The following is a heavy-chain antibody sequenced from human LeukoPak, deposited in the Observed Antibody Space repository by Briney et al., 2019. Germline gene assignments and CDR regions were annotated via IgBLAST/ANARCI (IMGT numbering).Heavy chain of an antibody. CDR3: ARGGHTPRRFDWLPAFWFDP. V-gene: IGHV3-20*01. Sequence: GGSLRLSCAASGFTFDDYGMSWVRQVPGKGLEWVSNINWNGGSTGYADSVKGRFTISRDNAKNSLYLQMNSLRAEDTALYHCARGGHTPRRFDWLPAFWFDPWGQGTLVTVSS. CDR2: INWNGGST. CDR1: GFTFDDYG. J-gene: IGHJ5*02. D-gene: IGHD3-9*01.